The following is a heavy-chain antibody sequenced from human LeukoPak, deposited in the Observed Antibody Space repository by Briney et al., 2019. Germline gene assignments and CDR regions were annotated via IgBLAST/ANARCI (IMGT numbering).Heavy chain of an antibody. CDR1: GFTFSDYY. CDR2: ISSSGSTI. CDR3: ARSPSYSSSPLFDY. D-gene: IGHD6-6*01. J-gene: IGHJ4*02. Sequence: GGSLRLSCAASGFTFSDYYMSWIRQAPGKGLEWVSYISSSGSTIYYADSVKGRFTISRDNSKNTLYLQMNSLRAEDTAVYYCARSPSYSSSPLFDYWGQGTLVTVSS. V-gene: IGHV3-11*04.